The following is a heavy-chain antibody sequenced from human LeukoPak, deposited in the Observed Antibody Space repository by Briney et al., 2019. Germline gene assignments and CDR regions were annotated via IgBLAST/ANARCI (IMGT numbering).Heavy chain of an antibody. CDR2: IIPIFGTA. CDR3: ARGLEDIVVVVASYNWFDP. V-gene: IGHV1-69*13. J-gene: IGHJ5*02. D-gene: IGHD2-15*01. Sequence: ASVKVSCKASGGTFSSYAISWVRQAHGQGLEWMGGIIPIFGTANYAQKFQGRVTITADESTSTAYMELSSLRSEDTAVYYCARGLEDIVVVVASYNWFDPWGQGTLVTVSS. CDR1: GGTFSSYA.